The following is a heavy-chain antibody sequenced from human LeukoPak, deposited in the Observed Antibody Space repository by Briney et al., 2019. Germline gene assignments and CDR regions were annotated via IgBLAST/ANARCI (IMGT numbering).Heavy chain of an antibody. D-gene: IGHD6-13*01. V-gene: IGHV3-7*04. CDR3: ARALYTSSFSGFDP. CDR1: GFTFSSHW. CDR2: IKEDGSEK. J-gene: IGHJ5*02. Sequence: GGSLRLSCAASGFTFSSHWMSWVRQAPGKGLEWVANIKEDGSEKYYVDSVKGRFTISRDNSKNSLYLQMNSLRAEDTAVYYCARALYTSSFSGFDPWGQGTLVTVSS.